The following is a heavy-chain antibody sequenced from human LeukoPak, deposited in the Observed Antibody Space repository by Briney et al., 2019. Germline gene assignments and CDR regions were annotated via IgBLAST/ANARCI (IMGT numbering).Heavy chain of an antibody. CDR2: ISPYNGNT. CDR1: GYTFTNYG. CDR3: AKDWNILTGRNCFDP. D-gene: IGHD3-9*01. V-gene: IGHV1-18*01. J-gene: IGHJ5*02. Sequence: GASVKVSCKTSGYTFTNYGISWVRQAPGQGLEWMGWISPYNGNTKYAQNLQGRVTMSTDTSTSTAYMELRSLRFDDTAIYYCAKDWNILTGRNCFDPWGQGTLVTVSS.